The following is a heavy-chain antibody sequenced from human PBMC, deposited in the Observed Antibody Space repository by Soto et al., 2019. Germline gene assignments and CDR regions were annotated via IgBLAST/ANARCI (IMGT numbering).Heavy chain of an antibody. D-gene: IGHD6-13*01. J-gene: IGHJ4*02. V-gene: IGHV3-30-3*01. CDR2: ISYDGSNK. CDR1: GFTFSSYA. Sequence: QVQLVESGGGVVQPGRSLRLSCAASGFTFSSYAMHWVRQATGKGLEWVAVISYDGSNKYYADSVKGRFTISRDNSKNTLYLQMNSLRAEDTDVYYCARDQESSSFDYWGQGTLVTVSS. CDR3: ARDQESSSFDY.